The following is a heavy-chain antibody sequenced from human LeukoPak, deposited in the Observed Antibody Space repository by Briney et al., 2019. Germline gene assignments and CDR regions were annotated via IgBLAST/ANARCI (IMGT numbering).Heavy chain of an antibody. CDR3: ASPLKGNAFDI. J-gene: IGHJ3*02. Sequence: GGSLRLSCAASGFTFSGFAMSWVRRTPGKGLEGVSGISGSGDNTLYADSVKGRFTISRDNAKNSLYLQMNSLRAEDTAVYYCASPLKGNAFDIWGQGTMVTVSS. CDR1: GFTFSGFA. CDR2: ISGSGDNT. V-gene: IGHV3-23*01.